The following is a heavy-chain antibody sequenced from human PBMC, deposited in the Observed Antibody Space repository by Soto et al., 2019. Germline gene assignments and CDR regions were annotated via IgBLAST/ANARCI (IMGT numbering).Heavy chain of an antibody. J-gene: IGHJ5*02. CDR3: ARGKGYCSGGSCYSGYNWFDP. CDR1: GGSISSGGYY. V-gene: IGHV4-31*03. CDR2: IYYSGST. D-gene: IGHD2-15*01. Sequence: QVQLQESGPGLVKPSQTLSLTCTVSGGSISSGGYYWSWIRQHPGKGLEWIGYIYYSGSTYYNPSLKIRVTISVDTSKNQFSLKLSSVTAADTAVYYCARGKGYCSGGSCYSGYNWFDPWGQGTLVTVSS.